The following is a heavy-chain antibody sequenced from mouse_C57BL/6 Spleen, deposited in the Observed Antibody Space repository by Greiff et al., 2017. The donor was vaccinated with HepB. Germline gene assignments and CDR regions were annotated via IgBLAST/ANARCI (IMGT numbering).Heavy chain of an antibody. CDR1: GFTFSDAW. D-gene: IGHD2-4*01. CDR3: TRKDYYYDYDDLAY. Sequence: DVMLVESGGGLVQPGGSMKLSCAASGFTFSDAWMDWVRQSPEKGLEWVAEIRNKANNHATYYAESVKGRFTISRDDSKSSVYLQMNSLRAEDTGIYYCTRKDYYYDYDDLAYWGQGTLVTVSA. CDR2: IRNKANNHAT. V-gene: IGHV6-6*01. J-gene: IGHJ3*01.